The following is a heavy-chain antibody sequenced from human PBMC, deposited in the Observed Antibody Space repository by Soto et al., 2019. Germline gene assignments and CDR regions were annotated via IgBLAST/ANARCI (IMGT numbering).Heavy chain of an antibody. V-gene: IGHV4-30-4*01. CDR1: GDSISSDDYY. CDR2: ISYSGTT. CDR3: ARSHDYSAYVFVC. D-gene: IGHD4-17*01. Sequence: QVQLQESGPGVVKPSQTLSLTCTVSGDSISSDDYYWSWIRQPPGKGLEWIGYISYSGTTSYNPSLKSRVLFSVDTSKKKFSLKLTSVTAADTAVYYCARSHDYSAYVFVCWGQGTLVTVSS. J-gene: IGHJ4*02.